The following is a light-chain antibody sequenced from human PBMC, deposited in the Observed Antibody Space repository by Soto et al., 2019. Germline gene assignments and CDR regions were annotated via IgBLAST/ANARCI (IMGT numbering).Light chain of an antibody. CDR1: SSNIGTNY. V-gene: IGLV1-47*01. J-gene: IGLJ2*01. CDR3: AAWDDSLSGVV. Sequence: QSVLTQSPSASGTPGQRVTISCSGTSSNIGTNYVYWYQQLPGTAPKVLIYSNDKRPSGVPDRFSGSKSGTSASLAISGLRSEDEADYYCAAWDDSLSGVVFGGGTKVTVL. CDR2: SND.